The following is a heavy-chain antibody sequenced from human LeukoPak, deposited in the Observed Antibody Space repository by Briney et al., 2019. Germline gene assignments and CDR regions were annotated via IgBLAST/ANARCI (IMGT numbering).Heavy chain of an antibody. V-gene: IGHV3-43*02. CDR3: AKTYCGGDCYSKALAFDI. Sequence: GGSLRLSCAASGFTFDDYAMHWVRQAPGKGLEWVSLISGDGGSTYYAGPVKGRFTISRDNSKNSLYLQMNSLRTEDTALYYCAKTYCGGDCYSKALAFDIWGQGTMVTVSS. CDR1: GFTFDDYA. D-gene: IGHD2-21*02. CDR2: ISGDGGST. J-gene: IGHJ3*02.